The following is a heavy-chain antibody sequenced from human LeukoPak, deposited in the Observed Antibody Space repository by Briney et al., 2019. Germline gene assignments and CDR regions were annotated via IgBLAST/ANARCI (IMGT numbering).Heavy chain of an antibody. CDR2: INPSGGST. CDR3: AREGSGNSIDY. D-gene: IGHD3-10*01. V-gene: IGHV1-46*01. CDR1: GYTFTSYY. J-gene: IGHJ4*02. Sequence: ASVKVSCKASGYTFTSYYMHWVRQAPGQGLEWMGIINPSGGSTSYTQKFQGRVTMTRDMSTSTVYMELSSLRSEDTAVYYCAREGSGNSIDYWGQGTLVTVSS.